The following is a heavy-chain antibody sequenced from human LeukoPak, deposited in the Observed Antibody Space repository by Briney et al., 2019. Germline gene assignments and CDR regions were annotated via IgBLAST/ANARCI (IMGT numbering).Heavy chain of an antibody. Sequence: SETLSLTCTVSGGSISSSSYYRGWIRQPPGKGLEWIGTIYYSGSTYYNPSLKSRVTISVDTSKNQFSLKLSSVTAADTAVYYCARHKYCSSTSCYAGGFYFDLWGRGTLVTVSS. CDR3: ARHKYCSSTSCYAGGFYFDL. J-gene: IGHJ2*01. V-gene: IGHV4-39*01. CDR2: IYYSGST. D-gene: IGHD2-2*01. CDR1: GGSISSSSYY.